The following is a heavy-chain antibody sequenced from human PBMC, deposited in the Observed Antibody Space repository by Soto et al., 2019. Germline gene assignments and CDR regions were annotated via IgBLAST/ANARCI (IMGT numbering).Heavy chain of an antibody. Sequence: QVQLVQSGAEVKKPGASVKVSCKASGYTFTSNYMHWVRQAPGQGLEWMGIINPSGGGTSYAQKFQARVSMTADTSTSTVEMELSSLRSEDTAVYYCARDSTLAYWGQGTLVPVSS. CDR1: GYTFTSNY. CDR3: ARDSTLAY. CDR2: INPSGGGT. J-gene: IGHJ4*02. V-gene: IGHV1-46*01.